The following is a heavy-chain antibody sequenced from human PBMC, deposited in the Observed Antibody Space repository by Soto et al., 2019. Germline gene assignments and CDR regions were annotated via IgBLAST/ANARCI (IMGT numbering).Heavy chain of an antibody. CDR1: GFTFSSYG. CDR2: ISYDGSNK. CDR3: AKGGGPNWYFDL. V-gene: IGHV3-30*18. Sequence: VGSLRLSCAASGFTFSSYGMHWVRQAPGKGLEWVAVISYDGSNKYYADSVKGRFTISRDNSKNTLYLQMNSLRAEDTAVYYCAKGGGPNWYFDLWGRGTLVTVSS. J-gene: IGHJ2*01. D-gene: IGHD3-16*01.